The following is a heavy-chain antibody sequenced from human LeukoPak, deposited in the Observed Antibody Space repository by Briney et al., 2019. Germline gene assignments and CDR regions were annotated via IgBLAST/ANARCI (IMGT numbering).Heavy chain of an antibody. J-gene: IGHJ4*02. V-gene: IGHV3-21*01. CDR3: ARGGPRDGYDY. CDR2: ISSLSSYI. D-gene: IGHD5-18*01. Sequence: GGSLRLSCAASEFTFSTYEMNWVRQAPGKGLEWVSSISSLSSYIYYADSLKGRFTISRDNAKNSLYLQMNSLRAEDTAVYYCARGGPRDGYDYWGQGTLVTVSS. CDR1: EFTFSTYE.